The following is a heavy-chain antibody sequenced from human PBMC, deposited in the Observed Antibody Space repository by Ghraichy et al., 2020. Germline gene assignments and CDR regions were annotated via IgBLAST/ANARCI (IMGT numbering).Heavy chain of an antibody. V-gene: IGHV4-59*08. CDR1: GGSISGYY. J-gene: IGHJ6*02. Sequence: SETLSLTCTVSGGSISGYYWSWIRQPPGKGLEWVAYISYSGSTNYSPSLKSRLTISLDTSKNQFSLKLSSVTAADTAIYYCARHGAISIFGVRSDPMDVWGQGTTVTVSS. CDR2: ISYSGST. CDR3: ARHGAISIFGVRSDPMDV. D-gene: IGHD3-3*02.